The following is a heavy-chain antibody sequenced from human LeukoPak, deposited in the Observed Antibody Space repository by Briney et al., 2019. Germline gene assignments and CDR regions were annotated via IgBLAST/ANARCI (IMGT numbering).Heavy chain of an antibody. CDR2: ISYDGSNK. J-gene: IGHJ4*02. Sequence: PGGSLRLSCAASGFTFSSYGMHWVRQAPGKGLEWVAVISYDGSNKYYADSVRGRFTISRDNSKNTLYLQMNSLRAEDTAVYYCAKDGPPNYWGQGTLVTVSS. CDR3: AKDGPPNY. CDR1: GFTFSSYG. V-gene: IGHV3-30*18.